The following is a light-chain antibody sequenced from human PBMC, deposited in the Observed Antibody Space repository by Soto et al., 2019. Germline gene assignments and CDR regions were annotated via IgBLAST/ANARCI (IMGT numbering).Light chain of an antibody. CDR1: NSNIGAGYD. V-gene: IGLV1-40*01. CDR2: GTT. J-gene: IGLJ2*01. CDR3: QSYDSSSPVV. Sequence: QSVLTQPPSVSGAPGQRVTISCTGSNSNIGAGYDVHWYQQLPGTAPNLLIYGTTNRPSGVPDRFSGSKSGTSASLAITGLQSEDEADYYCQSYDSSSPVVLGGGTKLTVL.